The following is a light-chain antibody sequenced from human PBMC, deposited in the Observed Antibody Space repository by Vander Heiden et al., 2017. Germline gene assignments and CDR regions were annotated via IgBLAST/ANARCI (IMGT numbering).Light chain of an antibody. V-gene: IGKV3-11*01. CDR1: QSVSSF. J-gene: IGKJ4*01. CDR3: QQRSNWRIT. Sequence: ELVLTQSPATLSLSPGERATLSCRASQSVSSFLGWYQQKPGQAPRLLIYDASNRATGIPARFSGSGSGTDFTLTISSLEPEDFAVYYCQQRSNWRITFGGGTKVEIK. CDR2: DAS.